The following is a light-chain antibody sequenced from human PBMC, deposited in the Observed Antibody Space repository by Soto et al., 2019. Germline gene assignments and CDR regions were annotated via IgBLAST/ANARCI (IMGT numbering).Light chain of an antibody. CDR3: QQYSTWPPRYT. J-gene: IGKJ2*01. V-gene: IGKV3-15*01. CDR2: RAS. CDR1: QSVSSY. Sequence: EIVMTQSPATLSVSPGGRATLSCRVSQSVSSYLAWYQQRPGQPPRLLIYRASTRATGVPARFSGSGSGTEFSLTISSLQSEDFALYYCQQYSTWPPRYTFGQGTKLEI.